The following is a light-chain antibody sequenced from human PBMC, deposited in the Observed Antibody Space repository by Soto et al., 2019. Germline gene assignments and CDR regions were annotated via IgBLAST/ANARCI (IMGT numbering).Light chain of an antibody. CDR1: QSVSSH. V-gene: IGKV3-11*01. CDR2: GAS. CDR3: QQRSNWPIT. J-gene: IGKJ5*01. Sequence: EIVLTQSPATLSLSPGERATLSCRASQSVSSHLAWYQQKLGQAPRLLIYGASNRATGTPARFSGSGSGTDFTLTISSLEPEDFAVYYCQQRSNWPITFGQGTRLEIK.